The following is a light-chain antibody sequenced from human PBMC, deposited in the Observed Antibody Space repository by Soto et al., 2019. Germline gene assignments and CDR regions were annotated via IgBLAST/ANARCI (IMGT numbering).Light chain of an antibody. J-gene: IGKJ1*01. V-gene: IGKV3-20*01. CDR2: GAS. CDR1: QSVSSY. Sequence: EIVLTQSPATLSLSPGERATLSCRASQSVSSYLAWYQQKPGQAPRLLIYGASSRATGIPDRFSGSGSGTGFTLTISRLEPEDYAVYYCQQYGHSLWKFGHGTKV. CDR3: QQYGHSLWK.